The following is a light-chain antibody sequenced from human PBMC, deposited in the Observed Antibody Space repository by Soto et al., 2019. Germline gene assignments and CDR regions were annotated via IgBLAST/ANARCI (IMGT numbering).Light chain of an antibody. Sequence: ALTQPASVAGSPGQSITISCTGTSSDVGGYNYVSWYQQHPGKAPKLMIYDVSNRPSGVSNRFSGSKSGNTASLTISGLQAEDEADYYCSSYTSSSTLVVFGTGTKVTVL. CDR2: DVS. CDR1: SSDVGGYNY. CDR3: SSYTSSSTLVV. J-gene: IGLJ1*01. V-gene: IGLV2-14*01.